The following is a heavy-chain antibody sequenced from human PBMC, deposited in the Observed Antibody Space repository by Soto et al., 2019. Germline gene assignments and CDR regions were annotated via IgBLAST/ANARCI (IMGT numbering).Heavy chain of an antibody. CDR2: SIPIFGTA. D-gene: IGHD3-10*01. J-gene: IGHJ6*02. CDR3: AQTEGYYGSGSYRTEGYYYYGMDV. V-gene: IGHV1-69*01. Sequence: QVQLVQSGAEVKKPGSSVKVSCKASGGTFSSYAISWVRQAPGQGLEWMGGSIPIFGTANYAQKFQGRVTITADESTSTAYMELSRLRSEDTAVYYCAQTEGYYGSGSYRTEGYYYYGMDVWGQGTTVTVSS. CDR1: GGTFSSYA.